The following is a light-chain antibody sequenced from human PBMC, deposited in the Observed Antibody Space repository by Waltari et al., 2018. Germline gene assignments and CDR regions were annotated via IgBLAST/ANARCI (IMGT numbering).Light chain of an antibody. J-gene: IGKJ4*01. V-gene: IGKV1-17*01. CDR2: AAT. CDR3: LQHNSYPLT. Sequence: DIQMTQSPSSLSASVGDTVTITCLASQGISSYLNWFQQKPGKAPRLLIYAATTLQSGVPSRFSGSGSGTEFTLTNSSLQPEDFADYYCLQHNSYPLTFGGGTKVEIK. CDR1: QGISSY.